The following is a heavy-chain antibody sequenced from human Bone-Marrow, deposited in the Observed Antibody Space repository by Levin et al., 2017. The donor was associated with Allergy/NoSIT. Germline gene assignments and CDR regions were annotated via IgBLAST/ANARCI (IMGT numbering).Heavy chain of an antibody. CDR2: ISGSGGST. CDR3: AKSVQLWPWVGLYYFDY. CDR1: GFTFSSYA. J-gene: IGHJ4*02. Sequence: GGSLRLSCAASGFTFSSYAMSWVRQAPGKGLEWVSAISGSGGSTYYADSVKGRFTISRDNSKNTLYLQMNSLRAEDTAVYYCAKSVQLWPWVGLYYFDYWGQGTLVTVSS. D-gene: IGHD5-18*01. V-gene: IGHV3-23*01.